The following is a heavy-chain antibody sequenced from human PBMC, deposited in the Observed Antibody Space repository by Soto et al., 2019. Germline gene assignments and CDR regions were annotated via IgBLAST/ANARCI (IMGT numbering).Heavy chain of an antibody. CDR3: AGRTSLPSVEILSGGLSGYTWVAP. CDR2: IFYSGNT. Sequence: QLQLQESGPGLVKPSETLSLTCTVSGGSISNPIYYWAWIRQPPGKGLEWIGSIFYSGNTYYNPSLKSRVTMPVDASQNRFSLKLSSSPAADTAFYYCAGRTSLPSVEILSGGLSGYTWVAPWGRGTLVTVSS. J-gene: IGHJ5*01. V-gene: IGHV4-39*01. CDR1: GGSISNPIYY. D-gene: IGHD3-9*01.